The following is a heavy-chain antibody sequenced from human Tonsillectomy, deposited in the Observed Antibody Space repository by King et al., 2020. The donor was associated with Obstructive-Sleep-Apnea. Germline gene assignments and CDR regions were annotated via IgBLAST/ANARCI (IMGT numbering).Heavy chain of an antibody. J-gene: IGHJ6*02. Sequence: QLVQSGGGLVKPGGSLRLSCAASGCTFSSYSMNWVRQAPGKGLEWVSSISSSSSYIYYADSVKGRFTISRDNAKNSLYLQMNSLRAEDTAVYYCAREGYCSSTSCYRDYYYYGMDVWGQGTTVTVSS. V-gene: IGHV3-21*01. CDR2: ISSSSSYI. D-gene: IGHD2-2*02. CDR3: AREGYCSSTSCYRDYYYYGMDV. CDR1: GCTFSSYS.